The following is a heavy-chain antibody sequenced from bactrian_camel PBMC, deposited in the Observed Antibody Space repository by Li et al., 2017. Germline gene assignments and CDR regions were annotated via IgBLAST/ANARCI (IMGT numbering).Heavy chain of an antibody. V-gene: IGHV3S6*01. D-gene: IGHD5*01. CDR2: IYSDGTAA. Sequence: HVQLVESGGGVVQPGGSLRLSCAASGFTVSSYVMRWVRQAPGKGLEWVASIYSDGTAAYYLDSVKGRFTISRDNAKNTLYLQLNSLQTEDTAMYYCLSSLGSDEGYWGQGTQVTVS. CDR1: GFTVSSYV. J-gene: IGHJ4*01. CDR3: LSSLGSDEGY.